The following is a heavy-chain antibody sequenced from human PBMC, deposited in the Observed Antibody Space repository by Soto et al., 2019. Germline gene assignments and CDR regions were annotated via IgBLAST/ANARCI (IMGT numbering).Heavy chain of an antibody. J-gene: IGHJ5*02. CDR3: ARVTFTPNWFDA. CDR2: VYYSGSI. D-gene: IGHD3-16*01. Sequence: SETLSLTCTVSGDSNSSPDYYWCWIRQAPGKGLELLGYVYYSGSIYYTPSFEGRVSISIDTSKNQFSLRLTPVTAADSAVYFCARVTFTPNWFDAWGQGILVTVSS. CDR1: GDSNSSPDYY. V-gene: IGHV4-30-4*01.